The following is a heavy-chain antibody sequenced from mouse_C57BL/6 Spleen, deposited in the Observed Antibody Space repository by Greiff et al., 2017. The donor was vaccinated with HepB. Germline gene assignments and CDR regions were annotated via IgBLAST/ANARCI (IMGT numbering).Heavy chain of an antibody. CDR1: GYTFTSYW. D-gene: IGHD3-2*02. Sequence: QVQLQQPGTELVKPGASVKLSCKASGYTFTSYWMHWVMQRPGQGLEWIGNINPSNGGTNYNEKFKSKATLTVDKSSSTAYMQLSSLTSEDSAVYYCARSRTAQALSWFAYWGQGTLVTVSA. V-gene: IGHV1-53*01. CDR3: ARSRTAQALSWFAY. CDR2: INPSNGGT. J-gene: IGHJ3*01.